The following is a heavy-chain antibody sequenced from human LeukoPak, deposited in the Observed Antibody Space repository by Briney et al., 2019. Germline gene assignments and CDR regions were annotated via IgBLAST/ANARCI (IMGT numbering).Heavy chain of an antibody. CDR1: GFAFSTYA. J-gene: IGHJ3*02. CDR3: AREYRDGFDI. V-gene: IGHV3-23*01. Sequence: GGSLRLSCAASGFAFSTYAMTWVRQAPEKGLQWVSTISTSGRATYYADSVEGRFTISRDNSKNTLYLQMTSLRAEDTAVYYCAREYRDGFDIWGQGTMVTVSS. D-gene: IGHD3-10*01. CDR2: ISTSGRAT.